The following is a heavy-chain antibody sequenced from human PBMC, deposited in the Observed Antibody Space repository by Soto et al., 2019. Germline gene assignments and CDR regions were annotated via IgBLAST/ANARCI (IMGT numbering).Heavy chain of an antibody. CDR3: TTFSRDLQHLVPLLYWYFDL. Sequence: EVQLVESGGGLVKPGGSLRLSCAASGFTFSNAWMSWVRQAPGKGLEWVGRLKSKTDGGTTDYAAPVKGRFTISRDDSKNTLYLQMNSLKTEDTAVYYCTTFSRDLQHLVPLLYWYFDLWGRGTLVTVSS. D-gene: IGHD6-13*01. J-gene: IGHJ2*01. CDR1: GFTFSNAW. CDR2: LKSKTDGGTT. V-gene: IGHV3-15*01.